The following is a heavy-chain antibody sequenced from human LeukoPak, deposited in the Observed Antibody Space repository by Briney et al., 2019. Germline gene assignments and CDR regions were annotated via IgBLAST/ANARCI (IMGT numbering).Heavy chain of an antibody. CDR3: ASNWSDFDY. V-gene: IGHV4-38-2*02. Sequence: SETLSLTCTVSGYSISSGHYWGWIRHPPGKGLEWVGSIYHGETTYYNPSLKTRLTISLDTSKNQFSLRLSSVTAADTAVYYCASNWSDFDYWGQGILVTVSS. D-gene: IGHD1-1*01. CDR1: GYSISSGHY. CDR2: IYHGETT. J-gene: IGHJ4*02.